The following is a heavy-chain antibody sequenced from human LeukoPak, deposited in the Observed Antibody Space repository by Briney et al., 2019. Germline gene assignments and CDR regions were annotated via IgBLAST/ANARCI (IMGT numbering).Heavy chain of an antibody. CDR3: ARVAGASVTSRGWFDP. D-gene: IGHD4-11*01. Sequence: SETLSLTCTVSGGFISSGGYYWSWIRQHPGKGPEWIAYIYNSGHTDYNLSLKSRVSISVDTSKNQFSLEMRSVTAADTAVYYCARVAGASVTSRGWFDPWGRGTLVTVSS. CDR1: GGFISSGGYY. V-gene: IGHV4-31*03. J-gene: IGHJ5*02. CDR2: IYNSGHT.